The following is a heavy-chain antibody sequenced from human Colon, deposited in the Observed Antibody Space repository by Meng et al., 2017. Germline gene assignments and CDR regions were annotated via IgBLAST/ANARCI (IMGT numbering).Heavy chain of an antibody. D-gene: IGHD1-26*01. CDR1: GDSVSSNSNY. Sequence: QVQLQESGPRLVKPSQTLSLTCTVSGDSVSSNSNYWTWIHQHPGTGLEWIGYIYSGGISHYNPSLKSRITMSIDTSKNQFSLQLTSVTAADTAIYYCARDPLAVGPTDRGLDSWGQGTLVTVSS. J-gene: IGHJ4*02. CDR3: ARDPLAVGPTDRGLDS. V-gene: IGHV4-31*03. CDR2: IYSGGIS.